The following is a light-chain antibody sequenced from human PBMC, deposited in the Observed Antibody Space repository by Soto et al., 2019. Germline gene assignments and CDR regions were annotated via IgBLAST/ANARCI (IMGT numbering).Light chain of an antibody. CDR1: SSDIGGYIL. CDR2: EGS. J-gene: IGLJ2*01. CDR3: CSYVGSDTYVI. V-gene: IGLV2-23*01. Sequence: QSALTQPASVSGSPGQSITISCTGTSSDIGGYILVSWYQQEPGKAPKLMIYEGSKRPSGVSNRFSGSKSGNTASLTISGLQAGDEAHYYCCSYVGSDTYVIFGGGTKLTVL.